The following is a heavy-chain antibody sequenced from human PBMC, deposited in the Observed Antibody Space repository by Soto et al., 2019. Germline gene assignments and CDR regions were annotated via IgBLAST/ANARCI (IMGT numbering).Heavy chain of an antibody. J-gene: IGHJ4*02. D-gene: IGHD6-13*01. CDR3: ARGGRAAAGNVGY. V-gene: IGHV4-34*01. CDR2: INHSGST. CDR1: GGSFSGYY. Sequence: QVQLQQWGAGLLKPSETLSLTCAVYGGSFSGYYWSWIRQPPGKGLEWIGEINHSGSTNYNPSLKSRVTKSVDTSKNQFSLKLSSVTAADTAVYYCARGGRAAAGNVGYWGQGTLVTVSS.